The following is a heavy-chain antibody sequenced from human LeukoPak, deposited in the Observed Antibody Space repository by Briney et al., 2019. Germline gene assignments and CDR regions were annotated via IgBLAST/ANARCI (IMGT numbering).Heavy chain of an antibody. D-gene: IGHD3-10*01. CDR1: GLTVTNAW. Sequence: GGSLRLSCSASGLTVTNAWMNWVRQAPGEGLDWVGRIASKTDGGATDYAAPVKGRFTISRDDSKNTLNLQINSLKTEDTAVYYCTTGIRGDWGQGTLVTVSS. CDR3: TTGIRGD. CDR2: IASKTDGGAT. V-gene: IGHV3-15*07. J-gene: IGHJ4*02.